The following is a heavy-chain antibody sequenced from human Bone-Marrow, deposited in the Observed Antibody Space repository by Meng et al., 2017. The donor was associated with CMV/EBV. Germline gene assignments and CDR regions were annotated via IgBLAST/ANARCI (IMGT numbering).Heavy chain of an antibody. V-gene: IGHV3-21*01. CDR3: ARGGYCSSTSCLNYYYGMDV. D-gene: IGHD2-2*03. Sequence: GESLKISCAASGFTFSSYAMSWVRQAPGKGLEWVSSISSSSYIYYADSVKGRFTISRDNAKNSLYLQMNSLRAEDTAVYYCARGGYCSSTSCLNYYYGMDVWGQGTTVTVSS. J-gene: IGHJ6*02. CDR2: ISSSSYI. CDR1: GFTFSSYA.